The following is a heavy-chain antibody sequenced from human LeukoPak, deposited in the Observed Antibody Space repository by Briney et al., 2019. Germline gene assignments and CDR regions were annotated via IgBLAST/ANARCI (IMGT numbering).Heavy chain of an antibody. CDR1: GFRFINNW. J-gene: IGHJ4*02. Sequence: GGPPRLSCAAPGFRFINNWRSWVGQAPGKGPEWLANIKQDGSAKYYVGSVRGRFTISRDNANNSLYLQMTNLRAEDTAVYYCIRLLGPLDDHWGQGTLVTVSS. V-gene: IGHV3-7*03. CDR3: IRLLGPLDDH. D-gene: IGHD3-16*01. CDR2: IKQDGSAK.